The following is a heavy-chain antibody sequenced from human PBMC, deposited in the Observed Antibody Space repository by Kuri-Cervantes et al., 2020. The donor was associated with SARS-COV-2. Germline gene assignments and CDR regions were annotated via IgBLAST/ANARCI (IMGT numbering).Heavy chain of an antibody. CDR1: GFTFSGHW. V-gene: IGHV3-74*01. D-gene: IGHD6-19*01. CDR2: INPDGSYT. CDR3: AKVYISGWSYPFDY. Sequence: GESLKISCAASGFTFSGHWIHWVRQAPGKGLVWVSRINPDGSYTNNADSVKGRFTLSRDNAKNMLFLQMSSLRAEDTAVYYCAKVYISGWSYPFDYWGQGTLVTVSS. J-gene: IGHJ4*02.